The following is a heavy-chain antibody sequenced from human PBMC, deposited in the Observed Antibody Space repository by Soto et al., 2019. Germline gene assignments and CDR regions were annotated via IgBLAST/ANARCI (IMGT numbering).Heavy chain of an antibody. V-gene: IGHV4-30-4*01. CDR3: IAGIMVPTANFDY. J-gene: IGHJ4*02. CDR1: GGSISSGDYY. Sequence: QVQLQESGPGLVKPSQTLSLTCTVSGGSISSGDYYWSWIRQPPGKGLAWIGYIYYSGSTYYNPSLKSRVTISVDTSKNQFSLKLSSVTAADTAVYYCIAGIMVPTANFDYWGQGTLVTVSS. D-gene: IGHD2-8*01. CDR2: IYYSGST.